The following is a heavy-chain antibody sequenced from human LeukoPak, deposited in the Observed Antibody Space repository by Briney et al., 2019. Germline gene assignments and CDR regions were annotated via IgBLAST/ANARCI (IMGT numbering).Heavy chain of an antibody. J-gene: IGHJ4*02. CDR1: GFTLSSYW. V-gene: IGHV3-74*01. Sequence: GGSLRLSCAASGFTLSSYWMHWVRQVPGKGLVWVSRINPDGSTTTYADSVKGRFTISRDNAKNTLYLQMNSLRAEDTAVYYRARVRVGAYDFEYWGQGTLVTVSS. CDR3: ARVRVGAYDFEY. CDR2: INPDGSTT. D-gene: IGHD3-10*01.